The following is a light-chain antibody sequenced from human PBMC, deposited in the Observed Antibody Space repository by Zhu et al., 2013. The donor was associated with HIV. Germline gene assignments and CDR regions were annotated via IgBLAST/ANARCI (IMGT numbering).Light chain of an antibody. J-gene: IGKJ4*01. Sequence: EIMMTQSPATLSVSPGDRATLSCRASHSVSSNLAWYQQKPGQAPRLLIYGASTRATGILGRFSGSGSGTEFTLTISSLQSEDFAVYFCQQYGSSPLTFGGGTKVEI. CDR1: HSVSSN. CDR2: GAS. CDR3: QQYGSSPLT. V-gene: IGKV3-15*01.